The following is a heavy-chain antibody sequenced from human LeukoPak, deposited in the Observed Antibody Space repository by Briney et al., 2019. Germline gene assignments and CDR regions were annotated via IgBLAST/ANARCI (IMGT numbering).Heavy chain of an antibody. J-gene: IGHJ6*03. CDR1: GFTFSDYY. D-gene: IGHD1-1*01. Sequence: GGSLRLSCAASGFTFSDYYMTWIRQAPGKGLEWVSYISSSGSAIKYADSVKGRFSISRDNAKNSLYLQMNSLRVEDTAVYYCAAVQMQRSSWYDYYYMDVWGKGTTVTVSS. V-gene: IGHV3-11*01. CDR2: ISSSGSAI. CDR3: AAVQMQRSSWYDYYYMDV.